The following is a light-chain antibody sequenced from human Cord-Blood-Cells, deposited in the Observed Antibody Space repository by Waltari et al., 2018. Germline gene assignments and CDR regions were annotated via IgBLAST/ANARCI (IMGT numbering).Light chain of an antibody. CDR3: CSYAGSSTVV. CDR2: EVS. V-gene: IGLV2-23*02. J-gene: IGLJ2*01. CDR1: SRDAWICNL. Sequence: QSALTQPASVSGSPGQSLTISSIGTSRDAWICNLVSWYQQHPGKAPKLMIYEVSKRPSGVSNRFSGSKSGNTASLTISGLQAEDEADYYCCSYAGSSTVVFGGGTKLTVL.